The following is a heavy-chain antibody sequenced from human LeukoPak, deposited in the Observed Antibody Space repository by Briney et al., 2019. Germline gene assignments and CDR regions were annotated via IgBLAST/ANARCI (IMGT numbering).Heavy chain of an antibody. J-gene: IGHJ4*02. Sequence: GGSLRLSCAASGFTFSDYYMSWIRQAPGKGLEWISYISGSGSIIYYADSVKGRFTISRDNAKNSLYLQMNSLRAEDTAVYYCASPLYSGGGFDYWGQGTLVTVSS. V-gene: IGHV3-11*04. CDR2: ISGSGSII. CDR3: ASPLYSGGGFDY. D-gene: IGHD6-19*01. CDR1: GFTFSDYY.